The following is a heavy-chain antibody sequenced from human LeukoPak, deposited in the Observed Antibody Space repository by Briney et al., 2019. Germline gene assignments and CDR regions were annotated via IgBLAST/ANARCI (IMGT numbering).Heavy chain of an antibody. CDR1: GGTFSSYA. J-gene: IGHJ5*02. D-gene: IGHD2-2*01. CDR2: IIPIFGTA. CDR3: ARASSPRTYCSSTSCTLRA. V-gene: IGHV1-69*01. Sequence: ASVKVSCKASGGTFSSYAISWVRQAPGQGLEWMGGIIPIFGTANYAQKFQGRVTITSDESTSTAYMELSRLRSDDTAVYYCARASSPRTYCSSTSCTLRAWGQGTLVTDSS.